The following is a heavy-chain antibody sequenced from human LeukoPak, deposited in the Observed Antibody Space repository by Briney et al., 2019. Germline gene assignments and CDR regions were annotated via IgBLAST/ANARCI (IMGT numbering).Heavy chain of an antibody. Sequence: GESLKISCKGSGYSFTSYWISWVRQMPEKGLEWMGRIDPSDSYTNYSPSFQGHVTISADKSISTAYLQWSSLKASDTAMYYCAGGGSFQYYFDYWGQGTLVTVSS. CDR3: AGGGSFQYYFDY. CDR2: IDPSDSYT. CDR1: GYSFTSYW. J-gene: IGHJ4*02. D-gene: IGHD2-15*01. V-gene: IGHV5-10-1*01.